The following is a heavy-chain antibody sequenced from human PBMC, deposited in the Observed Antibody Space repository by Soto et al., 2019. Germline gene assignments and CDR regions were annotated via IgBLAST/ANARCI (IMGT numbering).Heavy chain of an antibody. CDR3: AKEGHYDFWSGYYGRFDP. J-gene: IGHJ5*02. V-gene: IGHV3-23*01. Sequence: GGSLRLSCAASGFTFSSYAMSWVRQAPGKGLEWVSAISGSGGSTYYADSVKGRFTISRDNSKNTLYLQMNSPRAEDTAVYYCAKEGHYDFWSGYYGRFDPWGQGTLVTVSS. D-gene: IGHD3-3*01. CDR1: GFTFSSYA. CDR2: ISGSGGST.